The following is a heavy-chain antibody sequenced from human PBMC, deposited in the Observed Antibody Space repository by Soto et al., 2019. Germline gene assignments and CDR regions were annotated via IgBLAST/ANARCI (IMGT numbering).Heavy chain of an antibody. V-gene: IGHV5-51*01. Sequence: SGESLKIYCXVSGDIFSDYWLVWVRQMPGKGLEWIGIIYPGEYETRYSPSFQGQVTISADESISTAYLQWSSLKASYTAMYYFASLRQWLPDYWGQGTLVTVSS. J-gene: IGHJ4*02. CDR2: IYPGEYET. CDR3: ASLRQWLPDY. CDR1: GDIFSDYW. D-gene: IGHD5-12*01.